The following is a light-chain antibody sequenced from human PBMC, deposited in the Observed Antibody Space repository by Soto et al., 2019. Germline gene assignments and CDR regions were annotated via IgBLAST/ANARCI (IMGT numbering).Light chain of an antibody. Sequence: EIVLTQSPGTLSLSPGEIATLSCSASQSVNSNYLAWYQQKPGQAPRLLIYGASSRATGIPDRFSGSGSGTDFTLTISRLEPEDFAVYYCQHYVSSPITFGQGTRLEIK. CDR1: QSVNSNY. V-gene: IGKV3-20*01. CDR2: GAS. J-gene: IGKJ5*01. CDR3: QHYVSSPIT.